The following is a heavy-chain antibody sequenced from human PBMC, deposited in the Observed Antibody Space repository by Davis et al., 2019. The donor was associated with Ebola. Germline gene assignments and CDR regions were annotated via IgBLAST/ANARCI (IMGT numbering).Heavy chain of an antibody. V-gene: IGHV1-3*01. D-gene: IGHD3-9*01. Sequence: AASVKVSCKASGYTFTSYAMHWVRQAPGQRLEWMGWINAGNGNTKYSQKFQGRVTITRDTSASTAYMELRSLRSDDTAVYYCASVGTYYDILTGYFWFDPWGQGTLVTVSS. CDR1: GYTFTSYA. CDR2: INAGNGNT. J-gene: IGHJ5*02. CDR3: ASVGTYYDILTGYFWFDP.